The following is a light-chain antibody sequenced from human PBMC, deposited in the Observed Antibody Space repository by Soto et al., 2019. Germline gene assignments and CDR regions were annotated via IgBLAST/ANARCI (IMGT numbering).Light chain of an antibody. CDR3: SSYTSSTTLVV. V-gene: IGLV2-14*03. CDR2: DVS. CDR1: SSDVGGYNY. Sequence: QSALTQPASVSGSPGQSFTISCTGTSSDVGGYNYVSWYQHHPGKAPKLMIYDVSNRPSGVSNRFSGSKSGNTASLTISGLQAEDEADYYCSSYTSSTTLVVFGGGTQLTVL. J-gene: IGLJ2*01.